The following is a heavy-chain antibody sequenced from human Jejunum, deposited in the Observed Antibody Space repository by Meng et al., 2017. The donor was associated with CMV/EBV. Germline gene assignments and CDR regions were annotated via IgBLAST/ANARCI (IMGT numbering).Heavy chain of an antibody. Sequence: GFTFNNHAMNWVRQAPGKGLEWVSIIGADSGGTQYGDSVKGRFTISRDNSKNTLYLQMDSLRVEDTAKYFCAKGGQEVPLTRRFDYWGQGTLVTVSS. V-gene: IGHV3-23*01. J-gene: IGHJ4*02. D-gene: IGHD2-15*01. CDR3: AKGGQEVPLTRRFDY. CDR2: IGADSGGT. CDR1: GFTFNNHA.